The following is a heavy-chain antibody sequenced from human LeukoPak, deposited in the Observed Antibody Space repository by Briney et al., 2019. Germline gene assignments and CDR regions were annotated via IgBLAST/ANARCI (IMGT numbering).Heavy chain of an antibody. CDR2: SSSSGSTI. D-gene: IGHD3-3*01. J-gene: IGHJ5*02. CDR3: ARDHHDFWSGYPNKNWFDP. V-gene: IGHV3-48*03. CDR1: GFTFSRYE. Sequence: PGGSLSLSCAAAGFTFSRYEMNRVRLAPGKGLEWVSCSSSSGSTIYYADSVKGPFTISRDNAKNSLYLQMNSLRAEDTAVYYCARDHHDFWSGYPNKNWFDPRGQGTLVTVSS.